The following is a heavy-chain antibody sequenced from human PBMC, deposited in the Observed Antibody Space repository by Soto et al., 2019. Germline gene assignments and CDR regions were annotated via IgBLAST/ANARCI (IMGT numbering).Heavy chain of an antibody. Sequence: SQTLSLTCAISGDSVSSNSAAWNWIRRSPSRGLEWLGRTYYRSKWYNDYAVSVESRITVNPDPSKNQFSLQLNSVTPEDTAVYYCSRGLNYYGSGSPSYGMDVWGQGTTVTVSS. J-gene: IGHJ6*02. CDR2: TYYRSKWYN. D-gene: IGHD3-10*01. CDR1: GDSVSSNSAA. CDR3: SRGLNYYGSGSPSYGMDV. V-gene: IGHV6-1*01.